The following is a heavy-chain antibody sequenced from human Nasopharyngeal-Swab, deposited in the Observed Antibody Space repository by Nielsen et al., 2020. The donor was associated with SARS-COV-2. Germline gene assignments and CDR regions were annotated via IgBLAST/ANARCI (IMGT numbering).Heavy chain of an antibody. CDR2: IYYSGST. CDR1: GGSISSYY. Sequence: SETLSLTCTVSGGSISSYYWSWIRQPPGKGLEWIGYIYYSGSTNYNPSLKSRVTISVDTSKNQFSLKLSSVTAADTAVYYCARGSGLTLDYWGQGTLVTVSS. D-gene: IGHD5-12*01. CDR3: ARGSGLTLDY. J-gene: IGHJ4*02. V-gene: IGHV4-59*01.